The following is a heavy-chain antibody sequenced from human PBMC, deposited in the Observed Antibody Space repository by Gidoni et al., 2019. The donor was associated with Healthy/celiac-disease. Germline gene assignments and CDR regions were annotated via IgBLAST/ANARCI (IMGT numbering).Heavy chain of an antibody. CDR3: AREGGDGYNSNEYFQH. CDR1: GFPFRSYG. Sequence: HVQLVESGGGVVQPGSSLRLSCAASGFPFRSYGMHWVRQAPGKGLEWVAVIWYDGSNKYYADSVKGRFTISRDNSKNTLYLQMNSLRAEDTAVYYCAREGGDGYNSNEYFQHWGQGTLVTVSS. CDR2: IWYDGSNK. D-gene: IGHD5-12*01. J-gene: IGHJ1*01. V-gene: IGHV3-33*01.